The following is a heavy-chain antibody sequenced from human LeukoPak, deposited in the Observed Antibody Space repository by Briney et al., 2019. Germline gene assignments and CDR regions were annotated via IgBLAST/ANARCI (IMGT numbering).Heavy chain of an antibody. Sequence: PGGSLRLSCAASGFTFSSYSMNWVRQAPGKGLEWASSISSSSSYIYYADSVKGRFTISRDNAKNSLYLQMNSLRAEDTAVYYCARHPNHDFWSGYPDYWGQGTLVTVSS. J-gene: IGHJ4*02. CDR3: ARHPNHDFWSGYPDY. V-gene: IGHV3-21*01. D-gene: IGHD3-3*01. CDR1: GFTFSSYS. CDR2: ISSSSSYI.